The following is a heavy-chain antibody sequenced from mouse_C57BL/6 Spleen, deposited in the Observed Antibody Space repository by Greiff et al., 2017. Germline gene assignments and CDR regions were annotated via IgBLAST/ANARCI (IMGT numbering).Heavy chain of an antibody. CDR2: INPNNGGT. V-gene: IGHV1-18*01. CDR3: ARSGHYYGSSYDYFDY. Sequence: EVQLQESGPELVKPGASVKIPCKASGYTFTDYNMDWVKQSHGKSLEWIGDINPNNGGTIYNQKFKGKATLTVDKSSSTAYMELRSLTSEDTAVYYCARSGHYYGSSYDYFDYWGQGTTLTVSS. D-gene: IGHD1-1*01. CDR1: GYTFTDYN. J-gene: IGHJ2*01.